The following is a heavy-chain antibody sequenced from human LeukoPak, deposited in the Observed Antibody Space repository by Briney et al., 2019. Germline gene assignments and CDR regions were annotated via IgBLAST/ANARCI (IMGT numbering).Heavy chain of an antibody. CDR2: IKQDGSEK. Sequence: TGGSLRLSCAASGFTFSSDWMSWVRQAPGKGLEWVANIKQDGSEKYYVDSVKGRFTISRDNAKNSLYLQMNSLRAEDTAVYYCAREVLKLVRLDYWGQGTLVTVSS. CDR1: GFTFSSDW. V-gene: IGHV3-7*01. CDR3: AREVLKLVRLDY. J-gene: IGHJ4*02. D-gene: IGHD6-13*01.